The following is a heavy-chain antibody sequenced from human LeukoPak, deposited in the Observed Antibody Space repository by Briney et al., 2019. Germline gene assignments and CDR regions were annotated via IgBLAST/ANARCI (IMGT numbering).Heavy chain of an antibody. D-gene: IGHD2-2*01. CDR1: GGSFSGYY. CDR2: INHSGST. V-gene: IGHV4-34*01. J-gene: IGHJ6*02. Sequence: SETLSLTCAVYGGSFSGYYWSWIRQPPGKGLEWIGEINHSGSTNYNPSLKSRVTISVDTSKNQFSLKLSSVTAADTAVYYCAREFRRDWSSTSCSYGMDVWGQGTTVTVSS. CDR3: AREFRRDWSSTSCSYGMDV.